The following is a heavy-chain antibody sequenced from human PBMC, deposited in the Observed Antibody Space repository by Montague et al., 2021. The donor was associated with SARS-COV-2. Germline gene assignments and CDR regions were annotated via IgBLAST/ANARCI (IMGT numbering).Heavy chain of an antibody. CDR1: GGSISHYY. V-gene: IGHV4-59*12. CDR3: SRFRLGLHLYGMDV. Sequence: SETLSLTCTVSGGSISHYYWTWIRQTPGKGLEWIVNVSHTGSTNYNPSLPRRVSMFLDSSKSQFSLELSSATAADTASYYCSRFRLGLHLYGMDVWGQGTTVTVSS. CDR2: VSHTGST. J-gene: IGHJ6*02. D-gene: IGHD5-24*01.